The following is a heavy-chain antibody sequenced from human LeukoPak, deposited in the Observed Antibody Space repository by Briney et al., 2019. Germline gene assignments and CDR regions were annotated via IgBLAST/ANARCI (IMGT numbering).Heavy chain of an antibody. CDR1: GFTFSNYN. V-gene: IGHV3-48*04. Sequence: GGALRLSCAASGFTFSNYNMNWVRQAPGKGLEWVSYISSSSCKIYYADSVKCRFTISRDNAKNSLYLQINSLRAEDTAVYYCARDRYGSRLVAFDIWGQGTMLTVSS. CDR2: ISSSSCKI. CDR3: ARDRYGSRLVAFDI. J-gene: IGHJ3*02. D-gene: IGHD6-13*01.